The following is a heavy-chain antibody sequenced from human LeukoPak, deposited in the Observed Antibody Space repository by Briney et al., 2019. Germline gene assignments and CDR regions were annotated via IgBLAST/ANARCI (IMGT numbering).Heavy chain of an antibody. CDR2: IYYSGTT. V-gene: IGHV4-39*01. J-gene: IGHJ4*02. Sequence: SSETLSLTCTVSRDSISSSNYYWDWVRQPPGKGLEWIGSIYYSGTTYYNPSLKSRVTMSVDMSKNQFSLKLSSVTAADTAVYYCARLLRWVYYFDYWGQGTLVTVSS. CDR3: ARLLRWVYYFDY. CDR1: RDSISSSNYY. D-gene: IGHD6-13*01.